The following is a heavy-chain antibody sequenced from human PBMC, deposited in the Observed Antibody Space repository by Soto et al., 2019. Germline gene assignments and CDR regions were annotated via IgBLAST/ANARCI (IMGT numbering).Heavy chain of an antibody. CDR1: GFTFSSYA. V-gene: IGHV3-23*01. D-gene: IGHD3-10*01. CDR3: AKGGLYGSGSYYNAGNYYYYGMDV. Sequence: EVQLLESGGDLVQPGGSLRVSCAASGFTFSSYAMTWVRQAPGKGLEWVSSLSGSGGSTYYADSVKGRFTISRDNSKNTLYLQMTSLSAEDTAVYYCAKGGLYGSGSYYNAGNYYYYGMDVWGQGTTVTVSS. CDR2: LSGSGGST. J-gene: IGHJ6*02.